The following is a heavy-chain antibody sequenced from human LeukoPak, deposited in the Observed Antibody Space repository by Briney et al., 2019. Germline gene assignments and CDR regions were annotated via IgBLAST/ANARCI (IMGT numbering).Heavy chain of an antibody. CDR1: GGSISSYY. Sequence: SETLSLTCTVSGGSISSYYWSWIRQPPGKGLEWIGYIYYSGSTNYNPSLKSRVTISVDTSKNQFSLKLSSVTAADTAVYYCAREGYYDSSGYYSTHDAFDIWGQGTMVTVSS. CDR2: IYYSGST. J-gene: IGHJ3*02. D-gene: IGHD3-22*01. CDR3: AREGYYDSSGYYSTHDAFDI. V-gene: IGHV4-59*01.